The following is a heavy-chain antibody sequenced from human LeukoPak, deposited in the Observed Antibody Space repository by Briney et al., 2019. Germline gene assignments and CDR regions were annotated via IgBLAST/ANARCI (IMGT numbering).Heavy chain of an antibody. V-gene: IGHV3-48*03. CDR2: INSRGNTK. J-gene: IGHJ4*02. CDR1: GFTFSTYE. Sequence: GGSLRPSCAASGFTFSTYEMNWARQAPGKGLEWVSYINSRGNTKHYSDSVKGRFTVSRDNAKNSLYLQMNSLRAEDTAMYYCARDQNWSPDWWGQGTLVTVSS. CDR3: ARDQNWSPDW. D-gene: IGHD1-1*01.